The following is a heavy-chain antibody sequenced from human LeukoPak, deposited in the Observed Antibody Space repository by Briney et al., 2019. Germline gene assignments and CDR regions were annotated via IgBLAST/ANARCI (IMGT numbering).Heavy chain of an antibody. Sequence: GASVKVSCKVSGYTLTELSMHWVRQAPGKGLEWMGGFDPEDGETIYAQKFQGRVTMTEDTSTDTAYMELSSLRSEDTAVYYCATTPERPTTVVTVNWFDPWGQGTLVTVSS. CDR3: ATTPERPTTVVTVNWFDP. V-gene: IGHV1-24*01. J-gene: IGHJ5*02. D-gene: IGHD4-23*01. CDR2: FDPEDGET. CDR1: GYTLTELS.